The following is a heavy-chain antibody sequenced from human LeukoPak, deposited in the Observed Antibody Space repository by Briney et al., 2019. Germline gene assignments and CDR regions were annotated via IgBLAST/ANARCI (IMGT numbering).Heavy chain of an antibody. Sequence: TGGSLRLSCAASGFTFSSYAISWVRQAPGKGLEWVSAISKSGDSTYYADSVKGRFTISRDNSKNTIYLQMNSLRVEDTAVYYCAKSRYPGYYDILTGYYNYYGMDVWGQGTTVTVSS. CDR2: ISKSGDST. CDR1: GFTFSSYA. CDR3: AKSRYPGYYDILTGYYNYYGMDV. D-gene: IGHD3-9*01. V-gene: IGHV3-23*01. J-gene: IGHJ6*02.